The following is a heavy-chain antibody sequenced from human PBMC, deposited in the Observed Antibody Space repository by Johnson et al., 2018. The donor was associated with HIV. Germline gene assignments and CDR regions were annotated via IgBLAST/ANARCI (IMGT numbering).Heavy chain of an antibody. CDR2: ISYDGSNK. CDR1: GLTFSSYA. Sequence: QVQLVESGGGVVQPGRSLRLSCAASGLTFSSYAMHWVRQAPGKGLEWVADISYDGSNKYYADSVKGRFTIFRDNAENSLFLQMDSLRAEDTAVYYCARESSDVGDFDIWGHGTMVTVSS. V-gene: IGHV3-30-3*01. D-gene: IGHD3-10*02. J-gene: IGHJ3*02. CDR3: ARESSDVGDFDI.